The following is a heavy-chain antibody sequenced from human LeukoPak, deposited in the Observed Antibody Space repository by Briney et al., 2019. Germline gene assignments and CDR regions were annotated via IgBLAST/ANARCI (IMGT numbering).Heavy chain of an antibody. CDR2: INPNSGGT. CDR3: ARAYYYDSSGSLHY. D-gene: IGHD3-22*01. J-gene: IGHJ4*02. V-gene: IGHV1-2*02. CDR1: GYTFTGYY. Sequence: ASVKVSCRASGYTFTGYYMHWVRQAPGQGLEWMGWINPNSGGTNYAQKFQGRVTMTRDTSISTAYMELSRLRSDDTAVYYCARAYYYDSSGSLHYWGQGTLVTVSS.